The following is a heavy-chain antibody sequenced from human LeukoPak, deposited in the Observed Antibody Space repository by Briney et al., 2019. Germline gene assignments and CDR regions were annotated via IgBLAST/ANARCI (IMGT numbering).Heavy chain of an antibody. CDR2: IDDTGNII. Sequence: GGSLRLSCAASGFTFSSYAMHWVRQAPGKGLEWVSYIDDTGNIIYYADSVKGRFTVSRDNAKNSLYLQMNSLRAEDTAVYYCVRDHLWSFDYWSQGTLVTVSS. CDR3: VRDHLWSFDY. D-gene: IGHD3-3*02. J-gene: IGHJ4*02. CDR1: GFTFSSYA. V-gene: IGHV3-48*04.